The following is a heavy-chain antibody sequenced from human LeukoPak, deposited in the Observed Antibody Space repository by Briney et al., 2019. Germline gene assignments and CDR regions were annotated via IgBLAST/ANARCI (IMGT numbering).Heavy chain of an antibody. Sequence: GGSLRLSCAASGFTSSGYWMHWVRQAPGKGLVWVSRIKSDGSTNSADSVKARFTISRDNAKNTVSLQMNNLRAEDTGVYYCARAPSEIGGYYPEYFRHWGQGTLVTVSS. V-gene: IGHV3-74*01. CDR3: ARAPSEIGGYYPEYFRH. CDR2: IKSDGST. D-gene: IGHD3-22*01. CDR1: GFTSSGYW. J-gene: IGHJ1*01.